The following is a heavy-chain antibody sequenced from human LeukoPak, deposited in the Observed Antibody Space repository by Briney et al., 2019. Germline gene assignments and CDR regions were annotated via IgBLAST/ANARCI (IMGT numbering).Heavy chain of an antibody. CDR1: GYTFTSYD. Sequence: ASVKVSCKASGYTFTSYDINWVRQATGQGLEWMGWMNPNSGNTGYAQKFQGRVTMTRDTSISTAYMELSRLRSDDTAVYYCATRLVVPAATYAFDIWGQGTMVTVSS. CDR2: MNPNSGNT. CDR3: ATRLVVPAATYAFDI. V-gene: IGHV1-8*01. D-gene: IGHD2-2*01. J-gene: IGHJ3*02.